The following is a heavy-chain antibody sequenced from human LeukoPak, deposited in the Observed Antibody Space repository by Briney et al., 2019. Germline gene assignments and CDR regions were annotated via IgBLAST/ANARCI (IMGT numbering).Heavy chain of an antibody. D-gene: IGHD5-18*01. Sequence: GGSLRLSCAASGFTFDSYTMTWLRQAPGRGLEWVSTITGSGGGTYYADSVKGRFTISRDNSKNTLYLQMGSLRAEDMAVYYCARSRMDTAMLTDQWGQGTLVTVS. CDR3: ARSRMDTAMLTDQ. J-gene: IGHJ5*02. CDR2: ITGSGGGT. CDR1: GFTFDSYT. V-gene: IGHV3-23*01.